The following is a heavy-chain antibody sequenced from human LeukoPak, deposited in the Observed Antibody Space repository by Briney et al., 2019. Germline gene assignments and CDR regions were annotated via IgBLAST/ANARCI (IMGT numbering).Heavy chain of an antibody. Sequence: PGGSLRLSCAASGFTFSNYAIHWVRQAPGKGLEWVALMSYDGSNRYYADSVKGRFTISRDNSKNTLYLQMNSLTTEDTAVYYCARDQRPYYFYSLDVWGQGTTVSVS. CDR2: MSYDGSNR. J-gene: IGHJ6*02. V-gene: IGHV3-30*04. CDR1: GFTFSNYA. D-gene: IGHD5-24*01. CDR3: ARDQRPYYFYSLDV.